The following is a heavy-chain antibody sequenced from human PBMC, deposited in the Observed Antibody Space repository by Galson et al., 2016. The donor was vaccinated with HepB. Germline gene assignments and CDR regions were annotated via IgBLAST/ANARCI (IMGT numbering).Heavy chain of an antibody. J-gene: IGHJ3*02. Sequence: SLRLSCAASGFIFSGYWMHWVRQVPGKGLVWVSRIKSDGSSRTYADSVKGRLTISRDNAKSTLYLQMNSLRDDDTAVYYCAREGVTVDAFDIWGQGTMVTFSS. CDR1: GFIFSGYW. V-gene: IGHV3-74*01. CDR3: AREGVTVDAFDI. CDR2: IKSDGSSR. D-gene: IGHD2-21*02.